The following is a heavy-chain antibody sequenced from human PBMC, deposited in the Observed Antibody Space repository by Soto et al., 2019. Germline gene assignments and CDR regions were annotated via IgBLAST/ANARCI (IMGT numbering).Heavy chain of an antibody. Sequence: QVQLVQSGAEEKKPGASVKVSCKASGYTFTSYAMHWVRQAPGQRLEWMGWINVGNGNTKYAQKFQGRVTITRDTSASKAYMEVSSLRSEDTAVYYCARRGDGLDVWGQGTTVTVSS. J-gene: IGHJ6*02. CDR3: ARRGDGLDV. D-gene: IGHD3-10*01. CDR1: GYTFTSYA. V-gene: IGHV1-3*05. CDR2: INVGNGNT.